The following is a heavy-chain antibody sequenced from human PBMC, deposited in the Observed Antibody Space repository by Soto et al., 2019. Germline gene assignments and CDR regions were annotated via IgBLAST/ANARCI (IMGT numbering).Heavy chain of an antibody. Sequence: LTYTVSGVSISSYYWSWIRQPPGKGLEWIGYIYYSGSTNYNPSLKSRVTISVDTSKNQFSLKLSSVTAADTAVYYCARDLAAARMGLDYWGQGTLGIVSS. V-gene: IGHV4-59*01. D-gene: IGHD6-13*01. CDR2: IYYSGST. CDR3: ARDLAAARMGLDY. CDR1: GVSISSYY. J-gene: IGHJ4*02.